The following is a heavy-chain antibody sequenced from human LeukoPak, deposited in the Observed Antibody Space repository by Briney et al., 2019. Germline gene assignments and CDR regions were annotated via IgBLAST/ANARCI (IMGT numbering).Heavy chain of an antibody. Sequence: ASVKVSCKASGYTFTGYYMHCVRQAPGQGLEWMGWINPNSGGTNYAQKFQGRVTMTRDTSISTAYMELSRLRSDDTAVYYCAREVYDSSGAADYWGQGTLVTVSS. CDR2: INPNSGGT. CDR1: GYTFTGYY. CDR3: AREVYDSSGAADY. D-gene: IGHD3-22*01. V-gene: IGHV1-2*02. J-gene: IGHJ4*02.